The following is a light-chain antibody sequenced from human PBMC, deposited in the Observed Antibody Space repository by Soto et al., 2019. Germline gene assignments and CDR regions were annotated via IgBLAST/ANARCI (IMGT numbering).Light chain of an antibody. J-gene: IGKJ2*01. CDR1: RSFASSY. CDR2: AAS. Sequence: EIVLTQSPATLSLSPGERATLSCRASRSFASSYLAWYQHKPGQAPRLLIYAASSRATGIPDRFIGIGSGTDFTLTISRLDPDDSAVYYCHHYDSSPPYTFGQGTKLEIK. CDR3: HHYDSSPPYT. V-gene: IGKV3-20*01.